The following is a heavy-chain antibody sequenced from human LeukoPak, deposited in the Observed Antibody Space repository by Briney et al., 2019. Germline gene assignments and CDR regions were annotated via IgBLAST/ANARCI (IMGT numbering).Heavy chain of an antibody. J-gene: IGHJ3*02. CDR3: ARDNCSGGSCYSGAPDAFDI. Sequence: PSETLSLTCTVSGGSISSDFWSWLRQPPGKGPEWIGYIYYSGSTNYNPSLKSRVTMSVDTSKNQFSLKLSSVTAADTAVYYCARDNCSGGSCYSGAPDAFDIWGQGTMVTVSS. CDR1: GGSISSDF. CDR2: IYYSGST. D-gene: IGHD2-15*01. V-gene: IGHV4-59*12.